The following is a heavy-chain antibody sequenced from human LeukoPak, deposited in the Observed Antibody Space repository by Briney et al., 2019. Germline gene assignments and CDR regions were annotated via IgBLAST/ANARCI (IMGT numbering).Heavy chain of an antibody. CDR3: ARGPSGGNGFSY. Sequence: GGSLRLSCAASGFTFSSYWMSSVRQAQGKGLEWVANIKQDGSERYYVDSVEGRFTISRDNAKNSLYLQMNSLRAVDTAVYYCARGPSGGNGFSYWGLGTLVTVSS. J-gene: IGHJ4*02. CDR1: GFTFSSYW. V-gene: IGHV3-7*04. CDR2: IKQDGSER. D-gene: IGHD2-15*01.